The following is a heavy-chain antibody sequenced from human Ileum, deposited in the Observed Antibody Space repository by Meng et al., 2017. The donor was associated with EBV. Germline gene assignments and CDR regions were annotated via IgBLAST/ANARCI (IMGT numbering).Heavy chain of an antibody. CDR3: ARDDRWNDRSFDF. J-gene: IGHJ4*02. D-gene: IGHD1-1*01. CDR1: GYTFSNYG. CDR2: ISAYNGNT. Sequence: QVQLVQPGVEVRKPVASGKGSCRASGYTFSNYGISWVRQAPGQGLEWMGWISAYNGNTNYVQKLQGRVTMTTDTSTSTAYMELRRLRSDDTAVYYCARDDRWNDRSFDFWGQGTLVTVSS. V-gene: IGHV1-18*01.